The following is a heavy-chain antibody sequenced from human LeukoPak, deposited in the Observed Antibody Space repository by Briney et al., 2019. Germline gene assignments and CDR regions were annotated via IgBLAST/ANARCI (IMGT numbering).Heavy chain of an antibody. Sequence: EGSLRLSCAASGFTFSSYEMNWVRQAPGKGLEWVSYISSSGSTIYYADSVKGRFTISRDNAKNSLYLQMNSLRAEDTAVYYCARDREDFWSGYFRPDYWGQGTLVTVSS. D-gene: IGHD3-3*01. CDR1: GFTFSSYE. CDR2: ISSSGSTI. CDR3: ARDREDFWSGYFRPDY. V-gene: IGHV3-48*03. J-gene: IGHJ4*02.